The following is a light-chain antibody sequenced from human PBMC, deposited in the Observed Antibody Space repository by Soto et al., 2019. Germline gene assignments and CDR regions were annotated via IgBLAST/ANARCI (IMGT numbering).Light chain of an antibody. CDR1: SSDVGRYNY. J-gene: IGLJ1*01. V-gene: IGLV2-14*03. Sequence: HSALTQPASVSGSPGQSIAISCTGTSSDVGRYNYVSWYQQHPGKAPKVIIYDVSNGPSGVSNRFSCSKSGNTASLTISGLQAEDEADYYCSSYTSSSTEVFGFGTKLIVL. CDR2: DVS. CDR3: SSYTSSSTEV.